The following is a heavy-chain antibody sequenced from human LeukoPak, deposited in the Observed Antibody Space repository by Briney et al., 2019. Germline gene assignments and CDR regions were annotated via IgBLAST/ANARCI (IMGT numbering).Heavy chain of an antibody. CDR3: VRGYQTSYYDRSGYLTYFDY. D-gene: IGHD3-22*01. J-gene: IGHJ4*02. CDR1: GYTFTSYG. V-gene: IGHV1-18*01. Sequence: ASVKVSCKASGYTFTSYGITWVRQAPGQGLEWMGWISALNGNTNYAQKFQGRVTMTTDTSTKIAYMELRSLRSDDTAVYYCVRGYQTSYYDRSGYLTYFDYWGQGTLVTVSS. CDR2: ISALNGNT.